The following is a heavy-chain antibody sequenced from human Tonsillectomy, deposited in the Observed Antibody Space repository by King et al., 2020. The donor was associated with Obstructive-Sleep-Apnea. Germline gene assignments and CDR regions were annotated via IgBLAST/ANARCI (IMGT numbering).Heavy chain of an antibody. V-gene: IGHV4-59*01. CDR3: AREGDLSAYYTDYFDY. CDR2: IYYSGST. D-gene: IGHD3-3*01. Sequence: QLQESGPGLVKPSETLSLTCTVSGGSMKNYYWSWIRQPPGKGLEWIGYIYYSGSTNYNPSLNSRVTISVDTSKNQFSLDLTSVTTADTAVYFCAREGDLSAYYTDYFDYWGQGILDTVSS. J-gene: IGHJ4*02. CDR1: GGSMKNYY.